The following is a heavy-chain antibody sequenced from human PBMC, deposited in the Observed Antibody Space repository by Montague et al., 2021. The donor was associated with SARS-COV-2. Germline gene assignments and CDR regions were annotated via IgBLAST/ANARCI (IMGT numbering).Heavy chain of an antibody. V-gene: IGHV4-34*01. CDR3: ARSVTGYSYDIPLDY. Sequence: SETLSLTCAVYGSSFNDYFWTWIRQPPGKGLEWIGEINHDGSTNYNPSLKSRVTISVDTSKNQFSLRLSSVTAADTTVYYCARSVTGYSYDIPLDYWGQGTLVTVSS. D-gene: IGHD5-18*01. J-gene: IGHJ4*02. CDR1: GSSFNDYF. CDR2: INHDGST.